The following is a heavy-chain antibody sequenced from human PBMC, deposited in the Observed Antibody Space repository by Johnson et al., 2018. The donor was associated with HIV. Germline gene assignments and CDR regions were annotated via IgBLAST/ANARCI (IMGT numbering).Heavy chain of an antibody. V-gene: IGHV3-7*01. CDR3: ARAHLIFPKNAFDI. Sequence: VQLVESGGDLVQPGGSLRLSCAASGFTFNSFWLSWVRQAPGKGLEWVANINLDGSEKYYVDSVKGRFTFARDNGRNSVYLQMNSLGVEDTGFYYCARAHLIFPKNAFDIWGQGTMVTVSS. CDR2: INLDGSEK. CDR1: GFTFNSFW. D-gene: IGHD3-3*02. J-gene: IGHJ3*02.